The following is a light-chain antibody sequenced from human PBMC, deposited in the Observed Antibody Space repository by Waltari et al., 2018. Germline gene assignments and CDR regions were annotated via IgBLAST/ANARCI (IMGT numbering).Light chain of an antibody. Sequence: QSVLTQPPSASGTPGQRVTISCSGSRSNIGHNYVYWYQQLPGTAPKLLIYRNNQGPSGVPTRFTGSKSGTSASLAISGLRSEDEADYYCAAWDDSLSGRVFGGGTKVTVL. CDR1: RSNIGHNY. CDR2: RNN. V-gene: IGLV1-47*01. J-gene: IGLJ3*02. CDR3: AAWDDSLSGRV.